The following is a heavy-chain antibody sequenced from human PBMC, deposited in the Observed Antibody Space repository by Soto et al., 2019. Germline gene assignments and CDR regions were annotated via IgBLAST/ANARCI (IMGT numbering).Heavy chain of an antibody. CDR3: ARLLGSYGDYYFDY. Sequence: SVIVSCKDSGGTFSSTAICWVRHAPGQGLEWMGGIIPIFGTANYAQKFQGRVTSTADESTSTAYMELSSLRSEDTAVYFCARLLGSYGDYYFDYWGQGTLVTVS. V-gene: IGHV1-69*13. CDR2: IIPIFGTA. D-gene: IGHD4-17*01. CDR1: GGTFSSTA. J-gene: IGHJ4*02.